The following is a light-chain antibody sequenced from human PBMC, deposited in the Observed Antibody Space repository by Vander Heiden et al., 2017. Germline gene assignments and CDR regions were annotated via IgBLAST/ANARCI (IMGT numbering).Light chain of an antibody. CDR2: KAS. J-gene: IGKJ1*01. Sequence: DIQTTQSPSTLSASVGDRVTTTCRASQRINNWLAWYQQQPGKAPKLLIHKASTLESGVPSRFSGSGSGTEFTLTISSLQPDDFATYYCQQYNSYVWTFGQGTKVEIK. CDR3: QQYNSYVWT. V-gene: IGKV1-5*03. CDR1: QRINNW.